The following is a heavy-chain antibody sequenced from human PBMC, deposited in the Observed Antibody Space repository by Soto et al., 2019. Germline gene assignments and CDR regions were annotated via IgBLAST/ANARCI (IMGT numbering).Heavy chain of an antibody. J-gene: IGHJ4*02. V-gene: IGHV3-23*01. CDR3: AKETYYYDSSSYSWPRDFDY. CDR1: GFAFSSYD. Sequence: EVQLLESGGGLVQPGGSLRLSCAASGFAFSSYDMSWVRQAPGKGLEWVSGVSGSGGSTYYADSVKGRFTISRDNSKNTLYLQMHSLRAEDTAVYYCAKETYYYDSSSYSWPRDFDYWGQGTLVTVSS. CDR2: VSGSGGST. D-gene: IGHD3-22*01.